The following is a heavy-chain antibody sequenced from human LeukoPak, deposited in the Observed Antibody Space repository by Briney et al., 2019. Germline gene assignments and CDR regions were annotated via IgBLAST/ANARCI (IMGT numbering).Heavy chain of an antibody. V-gene: IGHV4-59*12. CDR3: ARTAPMVTTVIDY. J-gene: IGHJ4*02. CDR1: GGSINGYY. Sequence: SETLSLTCTVSGGSINGYYWSWIRQPPGKGLEWIAYIDYSGNTDYNPSLRSRVTISIDTSKNQFSLKVRSVTAADSAIYYCARTAPMVTTVIDYWGQGTLVTVSS. CDR2: IDYSGNT. D-gene: IGHD4-17*01.